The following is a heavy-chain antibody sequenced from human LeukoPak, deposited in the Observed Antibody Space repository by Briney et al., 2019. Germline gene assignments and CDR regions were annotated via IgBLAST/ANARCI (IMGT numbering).Heavy chain of an antibody. J-gene: IGHJ4*02. CDR3: ARDPTTVVTLPYYFDF. CDR2: INHSGRT. V-gene: IGHV4-34*01. Sequence: SETLSLTCAVSGGSFFGSHWNWIRQSPEKGLEWIGEINHSGRTNYTPSLQSRVTISVDTSKSQFFPQLTSVTAADTAVYYCARDPTTVVTLPYYFDFWGQGTLVTVSA. D-gene: IGHD4-23*01. CDR1: GGSFFGSH.